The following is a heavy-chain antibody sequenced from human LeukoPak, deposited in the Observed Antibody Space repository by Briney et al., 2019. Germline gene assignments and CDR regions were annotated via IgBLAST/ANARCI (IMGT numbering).Heavy chain of an antibody. CDR3: VREEDWTGYMTPSVDV. CDR1: GFTFSGYW. D-gene: IGHD3/OR15-3a*01. J-gene: IGHJ6*04. V-gene: IGHV3-74*01. Sequence: GGSLRLSCAASGFTFSGYWMHWVRQAPGKGLVWVSHINNDGNNSTYADSVKGRLTVSRDNAKKTVYLQMNSLRAEDTAAYFCVREEDWTGYMTPSVDVWGKGTTVTVSS. CDR2: INNDGNNS.